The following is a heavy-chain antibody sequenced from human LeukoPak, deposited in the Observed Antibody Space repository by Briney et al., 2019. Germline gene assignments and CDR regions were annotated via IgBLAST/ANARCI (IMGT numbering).Heavy chain of an antibody. CDR3: ATNLLYDSSGYPFDY. CDR2: ISPILGIA. J-gene: IGHJ4*02. D-gene: IGHD3-22*01. Sequence: GASVKVSCKASGGTFSSYTISCGRQAPGQGLEWMGRISPILGIANYAQKPQGRVTITAEKSTSTAYMELSSLRSEDKAVYYCATNLLYDSSGYPFDYWGQGTLVTVSS. CDR1: GGTFSSYT. V-gene: IGHV1-69*02.